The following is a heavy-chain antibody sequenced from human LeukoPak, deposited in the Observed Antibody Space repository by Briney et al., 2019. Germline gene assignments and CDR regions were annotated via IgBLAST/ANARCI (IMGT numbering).Heavy chain of an antibody. J-gene: IGHJ4*02. CDR1: GVTFSTYG. V-gene: IGHV3-30*18. CDR2: ISYDGSNK. D-gene: IGHD6-13*01. Sequence: PGGSLRLSCAVSGVTFSTYGMHWVRQAPGKGLEWVAFISYDGSNKYYADSVKGRFTISRDNSKNTLYLEMNSLRREDTALYCCAKDYSSSSDYFDFWGQGTLVTVSS. CDR3: AKDYSSSSDYFDF.